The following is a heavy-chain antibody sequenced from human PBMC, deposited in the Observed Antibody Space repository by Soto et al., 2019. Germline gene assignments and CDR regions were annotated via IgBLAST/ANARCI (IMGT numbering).Heavy chain of an antibody. CDR1: GYSFTDYH. J-gene: IGHJ6*02. Sequence: VKFSCKASGYSFTDYHIQWVRQAPGQGLEWLGRINPKSGGTSTAQKFQGWVTMTTDTSISTASMELTRLTSDDTAIYYCARGDSTDCSNGVCSFFYNHDMDVWGQGTTVTVS. D-gene: IGHD2-8*01. CDR2: INPKSGGT. CDR3: ARGDSTDCSNGVCSFFYNHDMDV. V-gene: IGHV1-2*04.